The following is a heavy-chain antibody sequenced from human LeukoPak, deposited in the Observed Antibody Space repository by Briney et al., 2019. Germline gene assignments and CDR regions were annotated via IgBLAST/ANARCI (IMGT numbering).Heavy chain of an antibody. CDR1: GFTFSNAW. Sequence: GGSLRLSCAASGFTFSNAWMSRVRQAPGKGLEWVGRIKSKTDGGTTDYAAPVKGRFTISRDGSKNTLYLQMNSLKTEDTAVYYCTTDPHSSGRDYWGQGTLVTVSS. J-gene: IGHJ4*02. CDR2: IKSKTDGGTT. V-gene: IGHV3-15*01. D-gene: IGHD6-19*01. CDR3: TTDPHSSGRDY.